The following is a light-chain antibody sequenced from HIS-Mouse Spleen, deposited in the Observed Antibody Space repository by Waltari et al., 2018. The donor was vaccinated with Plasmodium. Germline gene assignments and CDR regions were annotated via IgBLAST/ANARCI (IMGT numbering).Light chain of an antibody. CDR2: EGS. Sequence: QSALTQPASVSGSPGQSITISCTGTSSDVGSYNLVSWYQQHPGKAPKLMIYEGSKRPQGFSHRFSGAKPGNTASLTSSGLQAEDEADYYCCSYAGSSTLVFGGGTKLTVL. V-gene: IGLV2-23*01. J-gene: IGLJ3*02. CDR3: CSYAGSSTLV. CDR1: SSDVGSYNL.